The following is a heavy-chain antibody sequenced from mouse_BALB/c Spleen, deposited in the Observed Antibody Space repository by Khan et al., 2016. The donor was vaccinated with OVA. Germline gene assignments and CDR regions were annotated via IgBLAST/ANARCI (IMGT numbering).Heavy chain of an antibody. D-gene: IGHD1-2*01. CDR1: GYTFTDYY. J-gene: IGHJ3*01. Sequence: QVQLQQPGAELARPGASVKLSCKASGYTFTDYYINWVKQRTGQGLEWIGEISPGGGDTYYNEKFMGKATLTADKSSTTAYMQLSSLTSEASAVYFCARRNYFGYTFAYWGQGTLVTVSA. CDR2: ISPGGGDT. V-gene: IGHV1-77*01. CDR3: ARRNYFGYTFAY.